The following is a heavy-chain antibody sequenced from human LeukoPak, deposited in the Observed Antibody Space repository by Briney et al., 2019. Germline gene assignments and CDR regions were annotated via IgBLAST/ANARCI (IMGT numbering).Heavy chain of an antibody. D-gene: IGHD2-15*01. CDR3: ARERWHCRGNDCYPVYYYGLDV. J-gene: IGHJ6*02. CDR1: GYTFTNYA. CDR2: INAGNDDT. Sequence: ASVKVSCKASGYTFTNYAFHRVRQAPGQRLEWLGWINAGNDDTKYSQKFQARVTITRDTSASTVYMELSSLTSDDTAVYYCARERWHCRGNDCYPVYYYGLDVWGQGTTVTVSS. V-gene: IGHV1-3*01.